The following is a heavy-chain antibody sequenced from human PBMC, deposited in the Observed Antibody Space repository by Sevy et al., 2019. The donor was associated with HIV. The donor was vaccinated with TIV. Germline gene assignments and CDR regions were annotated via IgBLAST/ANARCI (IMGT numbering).Heavy chain of an antibody. CDR2: ISGSGGGT. CDR1: GFTFSTYA. V-gene: IGHV3-23*01. CDR3: AKFFPHDAFDI. Sequence: GGSLRLSCAASGFTFSTYAMSWVRQAPGKGLEWVSAISGSGGGTFYADSVKGRFTISRDNSKNTLYLQMNSLRVEDTAVYYCAKFFPHDAFDIWGQGTMVIVSS. D-gene: IGHD3-3*01. J-gene: IGHJ3*02.